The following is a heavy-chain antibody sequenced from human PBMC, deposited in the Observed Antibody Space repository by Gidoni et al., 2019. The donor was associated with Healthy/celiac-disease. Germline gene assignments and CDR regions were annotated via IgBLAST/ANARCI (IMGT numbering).Heavy chain of an antibody. V-gene: IGHV3-11*05. J-gene: IGHJ6*02. D-gene: IGHD3-10*01. CDR2: ISSSSSYT. CDR3: ARAMVRGVEYYYGMDV. Sequence: QVQLVESGGGWVKPGGSLGLSRAASGLTFRDSYMRWIRQAPGKGLEWVSYISSSSSYTNYADSVNGRFTISRDNAKNSLYLQMHSLRAEDTALYYCARAMVRGVEYYYGMDVWGQGTTVTVSS. CDR1: GLTFRDSY.